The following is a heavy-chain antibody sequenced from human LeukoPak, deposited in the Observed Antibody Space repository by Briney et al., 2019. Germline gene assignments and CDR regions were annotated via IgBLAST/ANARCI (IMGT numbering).Heavy chain of an antibody. CDR2: ISHSGTT. J-gene: IGHJ3*02. V-gene: IGHV4-38-2*01. Sequence: SETLSLTCAVSGYSIGSGYYWGWIRQPPGKGLEWIASISHSGTTYYNPSLKSRVTISLDTSKNQFSLEMSSVTAADTAVYYCARHVGVRYSNSHGFDIWGQGTMVTVSS. CDR3: ARHVGVRYSNSHGFDI. CDR1: GYSIGSGYY. D-gene: IGHD4-11*01.